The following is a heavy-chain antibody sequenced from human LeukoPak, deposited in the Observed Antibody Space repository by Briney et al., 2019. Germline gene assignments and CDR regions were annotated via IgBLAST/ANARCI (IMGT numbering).Heavy chain of an antibody. D-gene: IGHD3-10*01. CDR2: MNPNSGNT. CDR1: GYTFTSYD. V-gene: IGHV1-8*01. Sequence: ASVKVSCKASGYTFTSYDINWVRQATGQGLEWMGWMNPNSGNTGYAQKFQGRVTMTRDTSISTAYMDLSSLRSDDTAVYYCARPTLQTLGAWGQGTLVTVSS. J-gene: IGHJ5*02. CDR3: ARPTLQTLGA.